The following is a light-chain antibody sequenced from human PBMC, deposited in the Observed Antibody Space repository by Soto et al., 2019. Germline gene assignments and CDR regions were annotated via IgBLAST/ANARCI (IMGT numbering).Light chain of an antibody. V-gene: IGKV3-11*01. J-gene: IGKJ5*01. CDR3: QQRSNWPPIT. Sequence: EIVLTQSPAALSLSPGERATLSCRASQSVRNYLAWYQQKPGQPPRLLIYDASNRATGVPARFSGSGSGTDFTLTISSLEPEDFAVYYCQQRSNWPPITFGQGTRLEIK. CDR1: QSVRNY. CDR2: DAS.